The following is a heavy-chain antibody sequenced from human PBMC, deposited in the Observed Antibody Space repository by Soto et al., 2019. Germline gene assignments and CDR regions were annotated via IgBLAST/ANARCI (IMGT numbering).Heavy chain of an antibody. J-gene: IGHJ6*03. Sequence: SETLSLTCTVFGGSISSSSYYWGWIRQPPGKGLEWIGSIYYSGSTYYNPSLKSRVTISVDTSKNQFSLKLSSVTAADTAVYYCARQTGFGYSYGRRYYYYMDVWGKGTTVTVSS. CDR1: GGSISSSSYY. D-gene: IGHD5-18*01. V-gene: IGHV4-39*01. CDR3: ARQTGFGYSYGRRYYYYMDV. CDR2: IYYSGST.